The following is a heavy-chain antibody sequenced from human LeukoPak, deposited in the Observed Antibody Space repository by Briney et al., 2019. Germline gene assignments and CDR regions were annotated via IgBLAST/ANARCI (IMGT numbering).Heavy chain of an antibody. CDR3: ARAPPAPVLRYFDWLFTTSSHIDY. D-gene: IGHD3-9*01. CDR1: GFTFSSYW. V-gene: IGHV3-7*01. J-gene: IGHJ4*02. CDR2: IKQDGSEK. Sequence: GSLRLSCAASGFTFSSYWMHWVRQAPGKGLEWVANIKQDGSEKYYVDSVKGRFTISRDNAKNSLYLQMNSLRAEDTAVYYCARAPPAPVLRYFDWLFTTSSHIDYWGQGTLVTVSS.